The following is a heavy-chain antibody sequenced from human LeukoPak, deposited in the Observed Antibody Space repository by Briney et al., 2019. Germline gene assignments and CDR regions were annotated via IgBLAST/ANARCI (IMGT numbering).Heavy chain of an antibody. D-gene: IGHD2-2*01. J-gene: IGHJ5*02. CDR1: GGSFSGYY. CDR2: INLGRST. V-gene: IGHV4-34*01. CDR3: ARGVPRVIVVPAAVSWFDP. Sequence: SETLSLTCAVYGGSFSGYYWSWIRQPPGKGLEWIGEINLGRSTNYYPSLKSRVTISIGTSKNQFSLQLRSVTAADTAVYYCARGVPRVIVVPAAVSWFDPWGQGTVVALSS.